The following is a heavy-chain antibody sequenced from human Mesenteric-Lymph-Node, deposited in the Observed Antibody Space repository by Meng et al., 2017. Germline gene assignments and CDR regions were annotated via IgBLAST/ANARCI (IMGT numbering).Heavy chain of an antibody. CDR2: TYYRSKYYN. D-gene: IGHD3-10*02. CDR3: ARDWGDVRGGFDF. Sequence: QVQLQQSGPGLVTPSQTLSLTCAISGDSVSSNSAAWNWIRQSPSRGLEWQGRTYYRSKYYNDYALSVKSRITINPDTSKNQFSLQLNSVTPEDTAIYYCARDWGDVRGGFDFWGQGTLVTVSS. V-gene: IGHV6-1*01. J-gene: IGHJ4*02. CDR1: GDSVSSNSAA.